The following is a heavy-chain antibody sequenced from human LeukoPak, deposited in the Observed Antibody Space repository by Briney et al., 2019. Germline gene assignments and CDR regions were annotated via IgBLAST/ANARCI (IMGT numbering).Heavy chain of an antibody. J-gene: IGHJ6*03. CDR3: ARDRKRYYDSSGYYRKYYYYYYMDV. CDR1: GFTFSSYW. V-gene: IGHV3-74*01. D-gene: IGHD3-22*01. Sequence: GGSLRLSCAASGFTFSSYWMHWVRQAPGKGLVWVSRINSDGSSTSYADSVKGRFTISRDNAKNTLYLQMNSLRAEDTAVYYCARDRKRYYDSSGYYRKYYYYYYMDVWGKGTTVTISS. CDR2: INSDGSST.